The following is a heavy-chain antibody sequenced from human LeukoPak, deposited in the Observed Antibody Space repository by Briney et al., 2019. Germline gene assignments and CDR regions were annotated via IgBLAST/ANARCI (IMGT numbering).Heavy chain of an antibody. Sequence: GGSLRLSCAASGFTFSSYSMNWVRQAPGKGLEWVSYISSSSTNIYYADSVKGRFTISRDNAKNSLCLQMNGLRAEDTAVYYCASGSRRFDYWGQGTLVTVSS. CDR1: GFTFSSYS. CDR3: ASGSRRFDY. D-gene: IGHD5-12*01. J-gene: IGHJ4*02. V-gene: IGHV3-48*01. CDR2: ISSSSTNI.